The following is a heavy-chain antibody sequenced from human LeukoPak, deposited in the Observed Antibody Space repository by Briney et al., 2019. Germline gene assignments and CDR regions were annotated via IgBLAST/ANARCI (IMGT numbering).Heavy chain of an antibody. V-gene: IGHV3-23*01. CDR3: ATRVSWDSRSAAPGSHYYFYYYMDV. J-gene: IGHJ6*03. CDR1: GFTFSSYT. Sequence: PGGSLRLSCAASGFTFSSYTMSWVRQAPGKGLEWVSSISGNAGSTYYADSVKGRFTISRDNSKNTLYLQINSLRAEDTAVYYCATRVSWDSRSAAPGSHYYFYYYMDVWGNGTTVTVSS. CDR2: ISGNAGST. D-gene: IGHD6-13*01.